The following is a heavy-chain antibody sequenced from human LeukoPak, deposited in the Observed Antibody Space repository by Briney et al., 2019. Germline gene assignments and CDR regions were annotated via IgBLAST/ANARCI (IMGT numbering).Heavy chain of an antibody. J-gene: IGHJ5*02. D-gene: IGHD2-15*01. Sequence: SVKVSCTASGGIFNSFSYSWVRQAPGQGLEWIGGIVPIFKKTYYAQKLQGRVTITADESTSTAYIELSSLKSEDTAIYYCARGDMTWFDPWGQGTLVTVSS. V-gene: IGHV1-69*01. CDR1: GGIFNSFS. CDR3: ARGDMTWFDP. CDR2: IVPIFKKT.